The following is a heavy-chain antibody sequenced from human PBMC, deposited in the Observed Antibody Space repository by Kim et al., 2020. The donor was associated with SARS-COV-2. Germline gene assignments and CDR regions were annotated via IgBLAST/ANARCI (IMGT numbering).Heavy chain of an antibody. D-gene: IGHD3-10*01. CDR3: ARGITMVRGVGGY. Sequence: GGSLRLSCAASGFTFSSYSMNWVRQAPGKGLEWVSSISSRSSYIYYADPVKGRFTISRDNAKNSLYLQMNSLRAEDTAVYYCARGITMVRGVGGYWGQGTLVTVSS. CDR1: GFTFSSYS. CDR2: ISSRSSYI. J-gene: IGHJ4*02. V-gene: IGHV3-21*01.